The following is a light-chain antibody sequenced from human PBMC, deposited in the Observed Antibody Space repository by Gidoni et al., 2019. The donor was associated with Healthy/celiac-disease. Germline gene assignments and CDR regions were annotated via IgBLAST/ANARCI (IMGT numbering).Light chain of an antibody. CDR2: GKN. V-gene: IGLV3-19*01. CDR1: SLRSYY. Sequence: SSELTQDPAVSVALGQRVRITCQGDSLRSYYASWYQQKPGQAPVLVIYGKNNRPSGIPDRFSGSSSGNTASLTITGAQAEDEADYYCSSRDSSGNHVVFGGGTKLTVL. J-gene: IGLJ2*01. CDR3: SSRDSSGNHVV.